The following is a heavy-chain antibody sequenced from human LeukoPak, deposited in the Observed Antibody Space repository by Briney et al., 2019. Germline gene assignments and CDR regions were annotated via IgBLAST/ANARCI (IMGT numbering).Heavy chain of an antibody. CDR1: DFTFSDYY. J-gene: IGHJ5*02. V-gene: IGHV3-66*02. CDR3: TDAVAA. CDR2: IYSDGST. Sequence: PGGSLRLSCEASDFTFSDYYMTWVRQPPGMGLEWVSVIYSDGSTYYADSVKGRFTISRDNSKNTLYLQMSSLRPEDTAVYYCTDAVAAWGQGTLVTVSS. D-gene: IGHD4-23*01.